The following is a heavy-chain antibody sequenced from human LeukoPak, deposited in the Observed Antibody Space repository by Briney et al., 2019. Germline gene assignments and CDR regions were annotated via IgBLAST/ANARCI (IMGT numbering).Heavy chain of an antibody. CDR1: AYTFTNYD. D-gene: IGHD3-10*01. V-gene: IGHV1-8*01. CDR2: MNPNSGYT. CDR3: ARGRAVRQSDGFDI. Sequence: EASMRVSCKASAYTFTNYDINRVRQASGQGLEWMGWMNPNSGYTGYAQKFQGRVNITRNTSISTAYMELSSLRSDDTAVYYCARGRAVRQSDGFDIWGQGTMVTVSS. J-gene: IGHJ3*02.